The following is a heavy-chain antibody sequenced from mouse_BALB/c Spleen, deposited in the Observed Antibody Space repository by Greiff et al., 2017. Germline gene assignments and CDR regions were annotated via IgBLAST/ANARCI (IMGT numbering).Heavy chain of an antibody. V-gene: IGHV1S135*01. CDR1: GYSFTGYT. Sequence: EVQLQESGPELVKPGASMKISCKASGYSFTGYTMNWVKQSHGKNLEWIGLINPYNGGTSYNQKFKGKATLTVDKSSSTAYMQLSSLTSEDSAVYYCTRDRGDVGWFAYWGQGTLVTVSA. D-gene: IGHD3-2*01. J-gene: IGHJ3*01. CDR3: TRDRGDVGWFAY. CDR2: INPYNGGT.